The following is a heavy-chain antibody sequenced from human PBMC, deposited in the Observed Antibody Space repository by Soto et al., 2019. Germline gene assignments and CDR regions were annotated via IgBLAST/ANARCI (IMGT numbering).Heavy chain of an antibody. CDR3: ARAGRFGELGHTYGMDV. CDR1: GFTFSNYG. D-gene: IGHD3-10*01. V-gene: IGHV3-33*01. J-gene: IGHJ6*02. CDR2: IWYDGSNK. Sequence: QVQLVESGGGVVQPGRSLRLSCAASGFTFSNYGMHWVRQAPGKGLEWVAIIWYDGSNKYYADSVKGRFTISRDNSKNTLYLQMHSLRAEDTAVYYCARAGRFGELGHTYGMDVWGQGTTVTVSS.